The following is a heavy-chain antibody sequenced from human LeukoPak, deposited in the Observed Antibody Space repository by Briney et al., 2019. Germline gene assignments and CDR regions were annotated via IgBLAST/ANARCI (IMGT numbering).Heavy chain of an antibody. D-gene: IGHD3-10*01. V-gene: IGHV4-59*01. Sequence: PSETLSLTCTVSGGSISSYYWSWIRQPPGKGLEWIGYIYYSGSTNYNPSLKSRVTISVDTSKNQFSLKLSSVTAADTAVYYCATGHIRADDYGSGSYFDYWGQGTLVTVSS. J-gene: IGHJ4*02. CDR1: GGSISSYY. CDR3: ATGHIRADDYGSGSYFDY. CDR2: IYYSGST.